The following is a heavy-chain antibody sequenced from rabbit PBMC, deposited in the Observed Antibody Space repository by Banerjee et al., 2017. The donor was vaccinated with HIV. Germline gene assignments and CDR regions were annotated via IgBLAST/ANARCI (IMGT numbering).Heavy chain of an antibody. D-gene: IGHD4-2*01. J-gene: IGHJ4*01. CDR2: IYAGSSGNT. CDR3: ARDYADSYYYFDL. CDR1: GFSFSSNA. V-gene: IGHV1S47*01. Sequence: QEQLVESGGGLVQPEGSLTLTCKASGFSFSSNAMCWVRQAPGKGLEWIACIYAGSSGNTKYASWAKGRFTISRSTSLNTVDLKMTSLTAADTATYFCARDYADSYYYFDLWGPGTLVTVS.